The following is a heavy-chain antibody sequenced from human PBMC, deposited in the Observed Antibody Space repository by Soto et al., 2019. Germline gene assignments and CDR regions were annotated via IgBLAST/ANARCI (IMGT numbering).Heavy chain of an antibody. Sequence: GGSLRLSCAASGFTFSPYYMSWVRQAPGKGLEWLAMTTQDGNDKHYADSVKGRFTISRDNAKNTLYLQMNSLRAEDTAVYYCARGRGYSSSWSIYYFDFWGQGTQVTVSS. CDR1: GFTFSPYY. V-gene: IGHV3-7*01. J-gene: IGHJ4*02. CDR3: ARGRGYSSSWSIYYFDF. D-gene: IGHD6-13*01. CDR2: TTQDGNDK.